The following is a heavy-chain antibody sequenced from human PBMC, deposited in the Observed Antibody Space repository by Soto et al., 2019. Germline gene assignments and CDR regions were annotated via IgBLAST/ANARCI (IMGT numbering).Heavy chain of an antibody. CDR1: GGPLSDYN. D-gene: IGHD1-26*01. CDR3: ARNGGGSHYALNY. Sequence: QVQLQQWGAGLLKPSETLSLTCGVSGGPLSDYNWSWIRQAPGAGLEWIGENGPSGATNYNPSLRCRVTISQDMSKSQFSLRLTSVTAADTAVYHCARNGGGSHYALNYWGQGALITVSS. V-gene: IGHV4-34*01. CDR2: NGPSGAT. J-gene: IGHJ4*02.